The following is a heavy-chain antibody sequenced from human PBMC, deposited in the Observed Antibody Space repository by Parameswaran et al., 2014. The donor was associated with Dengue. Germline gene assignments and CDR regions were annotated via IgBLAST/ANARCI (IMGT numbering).Heavy chain of an antibody. CDR3: AKGERLLYRKGMDV. J-gene: IGHJ6*02. Sequence: GGSLRLSCAASGFTFSSYAMSWVRQAPGKGLEWVSVIYSGGSSTYYADSVKGRFTISRDNSKNTLYLQMNSLRAEDTAVYYCAKGERLLYRKGMDVWGQGTTVTVSS. CDR1: GFTFSSYA. D-gene: IGHD2-2*02. V-gene: IGHV3-23*03. CDR2: IYSGGSST.